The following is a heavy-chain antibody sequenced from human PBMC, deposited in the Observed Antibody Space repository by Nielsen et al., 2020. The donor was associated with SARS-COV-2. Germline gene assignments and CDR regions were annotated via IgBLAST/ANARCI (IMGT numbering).Heavy chain of an antibody. CDR1: GFSFSEYE. CDR2: INYGDSII. D-gene: IGHD1-26*01. CDR3: ARGQFSGEYGRGACDI. J-gene: IGHJ3*02. V-gene: IGHV3-48*03. Sequence: GESLKISCAASGFSFSEYEMNWVRQAPGKGLEWVSYINYGDSIIWYADSVKGRFTISRDNAKDLLYLQMNNLRADDTALYFCARGQFSGEYGRGACDIWGQGTTVTVSS.